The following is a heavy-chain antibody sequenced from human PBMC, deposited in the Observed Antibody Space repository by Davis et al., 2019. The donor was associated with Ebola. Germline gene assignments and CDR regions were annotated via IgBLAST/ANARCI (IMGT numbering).Heavy chain of an antibody. CDR1: GDSVSSNRAA. V-gene: IGHV6-1*01. CDR2: TYYSSKWYN. D-gene: IGHD1-26*01. J-gene: IGHJ4*02. Sequence: HSQTLSLTCAISGDSVSSNRAAWNWIRQSPSRGLEWLGRTYYSSKWYNDFAVSVRSRITINPEISKNQFSLHLNSVTPEDTAVYYCARARWDLSKGSDYWGQGTLVSVSS. CDR3: ARARWDLSKGSDY.